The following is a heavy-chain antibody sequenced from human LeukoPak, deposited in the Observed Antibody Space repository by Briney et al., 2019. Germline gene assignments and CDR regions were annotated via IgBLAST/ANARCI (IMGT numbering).Heavy chain of an antibody. V-gene: IGHV1-18*01. D-gene: IGHD2-2*01. CDR3: ARVVVVPAANDYYYYYYMDV. J-gene: IGHJ6*03. CDR2: ISAYNGNT. Sequence: ASVKVSXKASGYTFTSYGISWVRQAPGQGLEWMGWISAYNGNTNYAQKLQGRVTMTTDTSTSTAYMELRSLRSDDTAVYYCARVVVVPAANDYYYYYYMDVWGKGTTVTVSS. CDR1: GYTFTSYG.